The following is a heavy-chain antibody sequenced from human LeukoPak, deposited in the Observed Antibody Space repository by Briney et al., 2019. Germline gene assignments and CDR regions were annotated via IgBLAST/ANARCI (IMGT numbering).Heavy chain of an antibody. J-gene: IGHJ5*02. CDR2: IYYSGST. CDR1: GFTFSSYW. D-gene: IGHD2-2*01. CDR3: ARHVGVVVVPAVPNWFDP. V-gene: IGHV4-39*01. Sequence: GSLRLSCAASGFTFSSYWMSWVRQAPGKGLEWIGSIYYSGSTYYNPSLKSRVTISVDTSKNQFSLKLSSVTAADTAVYYCARHVGVVVVPAVPNWFDPWGQGTLVTVSS.